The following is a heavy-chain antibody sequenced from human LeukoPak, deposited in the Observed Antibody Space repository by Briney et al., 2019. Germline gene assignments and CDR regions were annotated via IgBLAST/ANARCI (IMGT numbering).Heavy chain of an antibody. CDR3: ARHLGYMDV. D-gene: IGHD3-16*01. J-gene: IGHJ6*03. CDR1: GGSISSYY. V-gene: IGHV4-59*01. Sequence: PSETLSLTCTVSGGSISSYYCSWIRQPPGKGLEWIGYIYYSESTNYNPSLKSRVTISVDTSKNQFSLKLSSVTAADTAVYYCARHLGYMDVWGKGTTVTISS. CDR2: IYYSEST.